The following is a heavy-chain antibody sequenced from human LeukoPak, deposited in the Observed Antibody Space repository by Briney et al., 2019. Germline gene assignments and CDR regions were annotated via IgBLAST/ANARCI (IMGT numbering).Heavy chain of an antibody. CDR2: MSGSGDNT. D-gene: IGHD3-22*01. V-gene: IGHV3-23*01. Sequence: GGSLRVSCGVSGITFCSYAMSWVRQAPGKGLEWVSGMSGSGDNTYYADSVKGRFTISRDNSKNTLYVQVNSLGTEDTAAYYCAKGSYYDSSGSFYFDYWGQGTLVTVSS. CDR3: AKGSYYDSSGSFYFDY. J-gene: IGHJ4*02. CDR1: GITFCSYA.